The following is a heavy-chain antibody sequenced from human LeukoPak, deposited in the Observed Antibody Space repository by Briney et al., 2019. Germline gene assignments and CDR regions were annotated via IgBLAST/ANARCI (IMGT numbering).Heavy chain of an antibody. J-gene: IGHJ2*01. V-gene: IGHV3-23*01. Sequence: GGSLRLSCVASGFTFSSYSLTWVRQPPEKGLAWVSIIGGPGAPTFYADSVEGRFTISRDNSKNTVYLQMNSLRAEDTALYFCARGATRATRHFDLWGRGTLVTVSS. CDR3: ARGATRATRHFDL. CDR1: GFTFSSYS. CDR2: IGGPGAPT. D-gene: IGHD2-15*01.